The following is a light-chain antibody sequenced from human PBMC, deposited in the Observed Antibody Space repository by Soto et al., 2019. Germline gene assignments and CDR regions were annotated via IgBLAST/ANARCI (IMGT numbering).Light chain of an antibody. CDR3: QQRSRWPLT. J-gene: IGKJ4*01. CDR1: QSVGNY. V-gene: IGKV3-11*01. Sequence: EIVLTQSPATLSLSPGERATLSCRASQSVGNYLVWYQLKPGQAPRLLIYDASNRATDIPARFSGSGSGTDFTLTISSLGPEDFAVYYCQQRSRWPLTFGGGTKVEIK. CDR2: DAS.